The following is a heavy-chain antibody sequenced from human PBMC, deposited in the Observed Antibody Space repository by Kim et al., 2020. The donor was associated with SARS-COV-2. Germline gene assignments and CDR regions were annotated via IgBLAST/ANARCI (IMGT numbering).Heavy chain of an antibody. Sequence: ETLSLTCTVSGGSISRYYWSWIRQTPGKGLEWIGYIYNSGSTIYNPSLKSRVTISLDTSKNQFSLKLNSVTAADTAVYFCARSLDYSYYMDVWGKGTTVIVSS. CDR3: ARSLDYSYYMDV. CDR1: GGSISRYY. J-gene: IGHJ6*03. CDR2: IYNSGST. V-gene: IGHV4-59*01.